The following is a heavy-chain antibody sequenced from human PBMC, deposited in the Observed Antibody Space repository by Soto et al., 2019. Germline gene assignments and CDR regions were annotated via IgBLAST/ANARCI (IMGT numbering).Heavy chain of an antibody. D-gene: IGHD3-16*01. V-gene: IGHV3-30*18. CDR3: SKDKGGGGSSRDY. CDR1: GFTFSTYG. CDR2: ISYDGSNK. J-gene: IGHJ4*02. Sequence: GGSLRLSCAASGFTFSTYGMHWVRQAPGKGLEWVAVISYDGSNKNYADSVKVRFTISRDNSKNTLYLQMNGLRAEDTAIYYCSKDKGGGGSSRDYRGQGTLVTVSS.